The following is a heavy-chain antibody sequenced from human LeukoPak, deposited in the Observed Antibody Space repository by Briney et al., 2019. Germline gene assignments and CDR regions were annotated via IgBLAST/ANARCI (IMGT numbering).Heavy chain of an antibody. CDR1: GGSFSGYS. CDR2: INHRGSA. Sequence: SETLSLTCAVYGGSFSGYSWTWVRQPPGEGLEWIGEINHRGSANYNPSLQSRVTISLDTSKNHFSLKLSSVTAADTAVYYCTTRQSGYDLWFDYWGQGTLVTVSS. CDR3: TTRQSGYDLWFDY. J-gene: IGHJ4*02. V-gene: IGHV4-34*01. D-gene: IGHD5-12*01.